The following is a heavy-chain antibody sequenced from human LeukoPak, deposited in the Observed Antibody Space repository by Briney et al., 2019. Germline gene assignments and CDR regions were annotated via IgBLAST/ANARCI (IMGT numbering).Heavy chain of an antibody. J-gene: IGHJ4*02. CDR1: GFTFSTYW. CDR3: ARRSVAGSLDY. D-gene: IGHD6-19*01. Sequence: GGSLRLSCAASGFTFSTYWMSWVRQAPGKGLEWVANTKEDGGEKYYVDSVKGRFTISRDNAENSLYLQMNSLRAEDTAVYYCARRSVAGSLDYWGQGKLVTVSS. V-gene: IGHV3-7*01. CDR2: TKEDGGEK.